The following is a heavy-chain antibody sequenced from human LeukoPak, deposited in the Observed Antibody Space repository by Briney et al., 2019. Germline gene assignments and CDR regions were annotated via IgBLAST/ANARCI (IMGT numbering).Heavy chain of an antibody. CDR3: ARGSRGYSGYDPNFDY. Sequence: GGSLRLSCEASGFTFRSHWMSWVRQAPGKGLEWVANIHQYGGEKYYVDSVRGRFSISRDNAKNSLYLQMNSLRAEDTAVYYCARGSRGYSGYDPNFDYWGQGTLVTVSS. CDR2: IHQYGGEK. J-gene: IGHJ4*02. D-gene: IGHD5-12*01. V-gene: IGHV3-7*01. CDR1: GFTFRSHW.